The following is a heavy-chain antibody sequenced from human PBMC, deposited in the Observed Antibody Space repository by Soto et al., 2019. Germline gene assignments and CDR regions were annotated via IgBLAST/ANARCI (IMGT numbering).Heavy chain of an antibody. J-gene: IGHJ6*03. Sequence: ASVKVSCKASGYTLTSYDINWVRQATGQGLEWMGWMNPNSGNTGYAQKFQGRVTMTRNTSISTAYMELSSLRSEDTAVYYCARGYSNYANYYYYYMDVWGKGTTVTVSS. CDR1: GYTLTSYD. CDR2: MNPNSGNT. CDR3: ARGYSNYANYYYYYMDV. V-gene: IGHV1-8*01. D-gene: IGHD4-4*01.